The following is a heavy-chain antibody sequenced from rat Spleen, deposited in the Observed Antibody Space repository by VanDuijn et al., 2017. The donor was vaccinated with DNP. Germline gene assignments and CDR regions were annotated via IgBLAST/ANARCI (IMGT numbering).Heavy chain of an antibody. V-gene: IGHV5-29*01. CDR1: GFTLSNYA. J-gene: IGHJ2*01. CDR2: IIYDGSST. CDR3: VKDVRGGSAFDY. Sequence: EVQLVESGGGLVQPGRSLKLSCAASGFTLSNYAMAWVRQAPKKGLEWVATIIYDGSSTYYRDSVKGRFTISRDNAKSTLYLQMNSLRSEDTATYYCVKDVRGGSAFDYWGLGVMVTVSS. D-gene: IGHD1-11*01.